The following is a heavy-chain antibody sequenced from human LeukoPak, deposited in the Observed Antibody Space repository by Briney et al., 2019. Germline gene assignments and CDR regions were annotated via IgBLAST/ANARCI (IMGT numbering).Heavy chain of an antibody. D-gene: IGHD3-3*01. J-gene: IGHJ6*02. CDR3: ARTRYYDFWSGYYTGISTGLYYYYGMDV. Sequence: SETLSLTCTVSGGSISSYYWSWIRQPPGKGLEWIGYIYYSGSTNCNPSLKSRVTISVDTSKNQFSLKLSSVTAADTAVYYCARTRYYDFWSGYYTGISTGLYYYYGMDVWGQGTTVTVSS. CDR1: GGSISSYY. CDR2: IYYSGST. V-gene: IGHV4-59*01.